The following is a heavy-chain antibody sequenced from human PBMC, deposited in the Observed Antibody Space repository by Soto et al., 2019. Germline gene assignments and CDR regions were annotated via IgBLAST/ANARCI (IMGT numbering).Heavy chain of an antibody. CDR1: GFTFRTYT. V-gene: IGHV3-21*01. Sequence: EVQLVESGGGLGKQGGSLRLSCVASGFTFRTYTMNWVRQAPGKGLEWVSGIRGFSPYTFYAESVKGRFTISRDNAKNSLYLQMNSLGVEDTAVYYCARDRGYDAHDYYYNAMDVWGQGTTVTVSS. CDR3: ARDRGYDAHDYYYNAMDV. CDR2: IRGFSPYT. D-gene: IGHD2-15*01. J-gene: IGHJ6*02.